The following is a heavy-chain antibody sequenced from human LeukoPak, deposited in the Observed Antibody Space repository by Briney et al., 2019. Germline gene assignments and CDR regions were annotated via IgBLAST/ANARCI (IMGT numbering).Heavy chain of an antibody. D-gene: IGHD6-19*01. V-gene: IGHV6-1*01. Sequence: SQTLSLTCAISGDSVSINSAAWNWIRQSPSRGLEWLGRTCQRSKWYNDYAVSVKSRITINPDISKNQFSLQLNSVTPEDTAAYYCARSPSPYSSGWYFDYWGQGTLVTVSS. J-gene: IGHJ4*02. CDR1: GDSVSINSAA. CDR3: ARSPSPYSSGWYFDY. CDR2: TCQRSKWYN.